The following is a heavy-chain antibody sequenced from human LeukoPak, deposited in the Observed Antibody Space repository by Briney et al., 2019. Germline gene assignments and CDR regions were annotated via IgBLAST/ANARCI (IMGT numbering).Heavy chain of an antibody. CDR1: GGFISGYC. J-gene: IGHJ5*02. CDR3: ACLIVVVPAAANWFDP. D-gene: IGHD2-2*01. CDR2: IYYSGIT. V-gene: IGHV4-59*01. Sequence: SETLSLTCSVSGGFISGYCWSWIRQPPGKGLEWIGYIYYSGITKYNPSLKSRVTISVDTSKNQFSLKLSSVTAADTAVYYCACLIVVVPAAANWFDPWGQGTLVTVSS.